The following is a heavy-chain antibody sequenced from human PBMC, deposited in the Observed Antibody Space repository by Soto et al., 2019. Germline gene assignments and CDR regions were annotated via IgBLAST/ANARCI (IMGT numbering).Heavy chain of an antibody. CDR3: TTDITMQYGMDV. CDR2: IKSKTDGGTT. J-gene: IGHJ6*02. Sequence: VGPMRLSWAASGFTFGNAWMNRVLQAPGKGLEWVGRIKSKTDGGTTDYAAPVKGRFTISRDDSKNTLYLQMNSLKTEDTAVYYCTTDITMQYGMDVWGQGTTVTVSS. V-gene: IGHV3-15*07. D-gene: IGHD3-3*01. CDR1: GFTFGNAW.